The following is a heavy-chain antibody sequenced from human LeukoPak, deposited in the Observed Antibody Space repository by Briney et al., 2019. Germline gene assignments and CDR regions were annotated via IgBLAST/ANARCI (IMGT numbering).Heavy chain of an antibody. CDR3: AKHGCTGTRCYINY. V-gene: IGHV3-21*04. J-gene: IGHJ4*02. D-gene: IGHD2-2*02. CDR2: ISSSSSYI. CDR1: GFTFSSYS. Sequence: PGGSLRLSCAASGFTFSSYSMNWVRQAPGKGLEWVSSISSSSSYIYYADSVKGRFTISRDNSKNTLYLQMNSLRAEDTAVYYCAKHGCTGTRCYINYWGQGTLVTVSS.